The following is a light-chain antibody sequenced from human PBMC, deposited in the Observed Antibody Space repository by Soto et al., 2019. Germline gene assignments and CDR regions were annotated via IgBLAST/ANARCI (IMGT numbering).Light chain of an antibody. CDR2: EVS. Sequence: QSVLAQPAAVSGSPGQSISISCTGTSGDVGSYNLVSWYQQHPGKAPKLMIYEVSKRPSGVSNRFSGSKSATTASLTISGLQADDEADYYCCSYGGRSTYVFGTGTKVTVL. V-gene: IGLV2-23*02. CDR1: SGDVGSYNL. CDR3: CSYGGRSTYV. J-gene: IGLJ1*01.